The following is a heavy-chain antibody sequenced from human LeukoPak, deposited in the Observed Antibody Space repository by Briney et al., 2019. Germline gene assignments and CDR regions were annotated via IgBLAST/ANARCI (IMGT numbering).Heavy chain of an antibody. J-gene: IGHJ4*02. CDR3: ARDVISGRYDILTGYFY. D-gene: IGHD3-9*01. CDR1: GGSISSSSYY. Sequence: SETLSLTCTVSGGSISSSSYYWGWIRQPPGKGLEWIGSIYYSGSTYYNPSLKSRVTISVDTSKNQFSLKLSSVTAADTAVYYCARDVISGRYDILTGYFYWGQGTLVTVSS. CDR2: IYYSGST. V-gene: IGHV4-39*07.